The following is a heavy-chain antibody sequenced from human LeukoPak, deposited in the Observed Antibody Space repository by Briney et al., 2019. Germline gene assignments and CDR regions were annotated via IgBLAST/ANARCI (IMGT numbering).Heavy chain of an antibody. Sequence: GSLRLSCAASGFTFSDYYMSWIRQPPGKGLEWIGEINHSGSTNYNPSLKSRVTISVDTSKNQFSLKLSSVTAADTAVYYCARGLVTYYDILTGYYRFGYFDYWGQGTLVTVSS. V-gene: IGHV4-34*01. D-gene: IGHD3-9*01. J-gene: IGHJ4*02. CDR2: INHSGST. CDR1: GFTFSDYY. CDR3: ARGLVTYYDILTGYYRFGYFDY.